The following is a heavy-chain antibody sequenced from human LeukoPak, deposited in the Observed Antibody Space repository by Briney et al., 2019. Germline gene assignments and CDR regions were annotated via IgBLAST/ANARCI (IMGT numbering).Heavy chain of an antibody. CDR1: GFAFSSSW. J-gene: IGHJ4*02. CDR3: ARDLSLSFDY. Sequence: GGSLRLSCAASGFAFSSSWMLRVRQGPGKGLVWVARINGDGTYTKYADSVKGRFTISRDNTKNTLYLQMNSLRVEDMAVYYCARDLSLSFDYWGRGTLVTVSS. V-gene: IGHV3-74*01. CDR2: INGDGTYT.